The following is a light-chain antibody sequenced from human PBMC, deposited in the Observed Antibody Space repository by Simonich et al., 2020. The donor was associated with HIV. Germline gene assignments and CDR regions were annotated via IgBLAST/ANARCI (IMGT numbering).Light chain of an antibody. V-gene: IGKV3-11*01. Sequence: EIVLTQSPDTLSLSPGERATLSCRASQSISSNLAWYQQKPGQAPRLLIYDASNRATGIPARFSGSGSGTDFTLTISSLEPEDFAVYYCQQRSSWPWTFGQGTKVEIK. CDR1: QSISSN. CDR3: QQRSSWPWT. J-gene: IGKJ1*01. CDR2: DAS.